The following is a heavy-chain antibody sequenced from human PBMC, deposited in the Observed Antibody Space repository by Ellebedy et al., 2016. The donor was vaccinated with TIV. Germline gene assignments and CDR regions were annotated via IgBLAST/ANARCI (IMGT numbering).Heavy chain of an antibody. Sequence: GESLKIPCAAPGFTFSSYSMHWVRQAPGNGLECGSSISSINHYIYYADSVKRRFTISSDTAKNSLYLQMNSLRAEDTAVFYYARELAAAGFFDYWGQGTLVTVSS. D-gene: IGHD6-13*01. CDR1: GFTFSSYS. J-gene: IGHJ4*02. CDR3: ARELAAAGFFDY. V-gene: IGHV3-21*01. CDR2: ISSINHYI.